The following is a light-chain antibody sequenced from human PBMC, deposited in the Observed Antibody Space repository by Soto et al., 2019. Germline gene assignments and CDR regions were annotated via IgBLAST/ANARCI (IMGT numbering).Light chain of an antibody. CDR3: QKYNSARWT. CDR1: QSVGRRY. CDR2: GVS. V-gene: IGKV3-20*01. Sequence: EIVLTQSPGTLSLSPGERATLSCRASQSVGRRYLAWYQQKPGQAPRLLISGVSKRATGIPDRFSGDGSGTDFTLTISRLEPEDVATYYCQKYNSARWTFGPGTKVEIK. J-gene: IGKJ1*01.